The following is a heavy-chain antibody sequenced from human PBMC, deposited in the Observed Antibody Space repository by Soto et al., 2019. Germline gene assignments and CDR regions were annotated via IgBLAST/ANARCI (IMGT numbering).Heavy chain of an antibody. CDR1: GSTFTSNE. V-gene: IGHV1-8*01. D-gene: IGHD4-17*01. Sequence: QFQLVQPGPEVKKPGASVKVSAKASGSTFTSNEINWVRQATGQGLEWMGWMNPNSGNTGYAQKFQGRVTMTRNTSISTAYMELSSLRSEDTAVYYCARRSEYYGDYEVHWGQGTLVTVSS. CDR3: ARRSEYYGDYEVH. J-gene: IGHJ4*02. CDR2: MNPNSGNT.